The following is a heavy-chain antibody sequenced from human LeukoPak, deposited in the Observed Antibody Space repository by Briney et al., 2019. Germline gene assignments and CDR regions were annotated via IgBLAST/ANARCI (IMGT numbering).Heavy chain of an antibody. V-gene: IGHV1-2*06. CDR2: INPNSGGT. D-gene: IGHD3-22*01. CDR3: ARFSGENYYDSSGYYNY. Sequence: ASVTVSCTASGYTFTVYYMHWVRQAPGQGLEWMGRINPNSGGTNYAQKFQGRVTMTRDTSISTAYMELSSLRSEDTAVYYCARFSGENYYDSSGYYNYWGQGTLVTVSS. J-gene: IGHJ4*02. CDR1: GYTFTVYY.